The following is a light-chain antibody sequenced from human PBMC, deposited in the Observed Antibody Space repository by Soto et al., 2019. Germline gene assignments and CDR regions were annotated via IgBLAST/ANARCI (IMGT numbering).Light chain of an antibody. CDR2: GAA. CDR3: QQYDKWPPLT. CDR1: QSVRSN. V-gene: IGKV3-15*01. Sequence: EIVMTQSPATLSLSPGERATISCRASQSVRSNLAWYQHKPGQAPRLLIYGAANRATGIPARFSGSGSGTEFTLTISSLQSEDIAVYYCQQYDKWPPLTFGVLTKVEIK. J-gene: IGKJ4*01.